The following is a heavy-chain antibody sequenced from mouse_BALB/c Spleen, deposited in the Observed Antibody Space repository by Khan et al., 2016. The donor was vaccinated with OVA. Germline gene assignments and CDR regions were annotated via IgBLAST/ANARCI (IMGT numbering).Heavy chain of an antibody. CDR2: ISYSGST. J-gene: IGHJ2*01. D-gene: IGHD1-2*01. V-gene: IGHV3-2*02. CDR1: GYSITSGYG. Sequence: EVQLQESGPGLVKPSQSLSLTCTVTGYSITSGYGWNWIRQFPGNKLEWMGYISYSGSTNYNPSLKSRITITRDTSKNQFFLQLNSVTTEDTATSYCSRTARVKYWGQGTTLTVSS. CDR3: SRTARVKY.